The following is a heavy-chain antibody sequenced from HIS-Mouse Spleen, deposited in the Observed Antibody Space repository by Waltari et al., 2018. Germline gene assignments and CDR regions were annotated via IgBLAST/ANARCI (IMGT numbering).Heavy chain of an antibody. CDR1: GYTFTGYY. CDR2: INPNSGGT. V-gene: IGHV1-2*02. CDR3: AAGDRDY. D-gene: IGHD7-27*01. J-gene: IGHJ4*02. Sequence: QVQLVQSGAEVKKPGASVKVSCKASGYTFTGYYMHWVQQAPGQGLEWMGWINPNSGGTNDAQKFQGRVTRTRDTSISTAYMELSRLRSDDTAVYYCAAGDRDYWGQGTLVTVSS.